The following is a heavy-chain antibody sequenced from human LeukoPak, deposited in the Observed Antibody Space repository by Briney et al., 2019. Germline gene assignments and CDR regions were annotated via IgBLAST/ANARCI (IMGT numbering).Heavy chain of an antibody. CDR1: GFTFSSYD. J-gene: IGHJ4*02. Sequence: GGSLRLSCAASGFTFSSYDMHWVRQATGKGLEWVSAIGTAGDTYYPGSVKGRFTISRENAKNSLYLQMNSLRAGDTAVYYCAKENPSFGVVIHDCFDYWGQGTLVTVSS. CDR2: IGTAGDT. D-gene: IGHD3-3*01. V-gene: IGHV3-13*01. CDR3: AKENPSFGVVIHDCFDY.